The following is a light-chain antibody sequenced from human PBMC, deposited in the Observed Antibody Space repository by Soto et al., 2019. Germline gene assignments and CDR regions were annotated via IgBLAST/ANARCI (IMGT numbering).Light chain of an antibody. J-gene: IGLJ3*02. CDR2: EDD. CDR3: HSYDAYLV. Sequence: NFMLNQPHSVWESPGKTVTICCTRRSGSIASSYVQWYQERPGSGPTLVIYEDDQRASGVPDRFSGSIDRSSNSASLSISGLRSEDEADYFCHSYDAYLVFCGGTKLTVL. V-gene: IGLV6-57*04. CDR1: SGSIASSY.